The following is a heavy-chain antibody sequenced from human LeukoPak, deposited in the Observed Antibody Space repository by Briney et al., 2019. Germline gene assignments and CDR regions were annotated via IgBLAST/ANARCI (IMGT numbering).Heavy chain of an antibody. V-gene: IGHV4-61*08. CDR2: IYNTGST. D-gene: IGHD6-13*01. Sequence: SETLSLTCAVSGGSISSGGYSWSWIRQPPGKGLEWIGYIYNTGSTNYNPSLKSRVTISVDTSKNQFSLKLSSVTAADTAVYYCAREVSSSWYSIDYWGQGTLVTVSS. J-gene: IGHJ4*02. CDR1: GGSISSGGYS. CDR3: AREVSSSWYSIDY.